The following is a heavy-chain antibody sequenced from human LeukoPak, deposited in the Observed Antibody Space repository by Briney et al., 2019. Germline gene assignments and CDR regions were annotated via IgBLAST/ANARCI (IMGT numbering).Heavy chain of an antibody. Sequence: GASVKVSCKASGYTFTGYYMHWVRQAPGQGLEWMGWINPNSGGTNYAQKFQGRVTMTRDTSISTAYMELSRLRSDDTAVYYRARVGSGWYLFYFDYWGQGTLVTVSS. D-gene: IGHD6-19*01. CDR3: ARVGSGWYLFYFDY. CDR1: GYTFTGYY. J-gene: IGHJ4*02. V-gene: IGHV1-2*02. CDR2: INPNSGGT.